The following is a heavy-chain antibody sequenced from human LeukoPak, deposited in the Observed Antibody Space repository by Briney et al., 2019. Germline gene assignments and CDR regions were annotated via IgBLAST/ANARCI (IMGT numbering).Heavy chain of an antibody. CDR2: IYYSGST. Sequence: SETLSLTCTVSGGPISSYYWSWIRQPPGKGLEWIGYIYYSGSTNYNPSLKSRVTISVDTSKNQFSLKLSSVTAADTAVYYCARTSGSYLEIFDYWGQGTLVTVSS. D-gene: IGHD3-10*01. CDR1: GGPISSYY. V-gene: IGHV4-59*01. CDR3: ARTSGSYLEIFDY. J-gene: IGHJ4*02.